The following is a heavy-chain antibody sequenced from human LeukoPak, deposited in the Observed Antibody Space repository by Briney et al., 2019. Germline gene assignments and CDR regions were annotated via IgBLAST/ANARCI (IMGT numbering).Heavy chain of an antibody. D-gene: IGHD1-26*01. J-gene: IGHJ4*02. CDR2: IYYSGST. V-gene: IGHV4-31*03. CDR1: GGSISSGGYY. CDR3: ARQVGALTFDY. Sequence: SETLSLTCTVSGGSISSGGYYWRWIRQHPGKGLERIGYIYYSGSTYYNPSLKSRVTISVDTSKNQFSLKLSSVTAADTAVYYCARQVGALTFDYWGQGTLVTVSS.